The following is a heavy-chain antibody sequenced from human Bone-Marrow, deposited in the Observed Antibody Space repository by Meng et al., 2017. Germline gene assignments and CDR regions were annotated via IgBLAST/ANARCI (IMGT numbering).Heavy chain of an antibody. CDR2: ISSSSSYI. D-gene: IGHD2-15*01. Sequence: EVQLVESGGGLVKPGGSLRLSCAASGFTFSSYSMNWVRQAPGEGLEWVSSISSSSSYIYYADSVKGRFTISRDNAKNSLYLQMNSLRAEDTAVYYCASSGGSCFDPWGQGTLVTVSS. CDR3: ASSGGSCFDP. J-gene: IGHJ5*02. CDR1: GFTFSSYS. V-gene: IGHV3-21*01.